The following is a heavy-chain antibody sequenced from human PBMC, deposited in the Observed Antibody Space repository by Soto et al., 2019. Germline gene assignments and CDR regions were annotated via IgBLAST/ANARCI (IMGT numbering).Heavy chain of an antibody. CDR1: GGSTSSGDYS. D-gene: IGHD2-15*01. Sequence: PSETLSLTRTVSGGSTSSGDYSWSWIPQPPGKGLERIGYIYYSGSTYFNPSLKSRVTISVDTSKNQFSLKLSSVTAADTAVYDCAREGCSGGSCYGNYYYGMDVWGQGTTVTVSS. J-gene: IGHJ6*02. CDR2: IYYSGST. V-gene: IGHV4-30-4*01. CDR3: AREGCSGGSCYGNYYYGMDV.